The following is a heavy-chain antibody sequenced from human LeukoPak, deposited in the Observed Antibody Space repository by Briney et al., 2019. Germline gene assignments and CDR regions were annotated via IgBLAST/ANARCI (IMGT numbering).Heavy chain of an antibody. V-gene: IGHV4-34*01. CDR1: GGSFSGYY. CDR2: INHSGST. J-gene: IGHJ4*02. D-gene: IGHD6-13*01. CDR3: ARGSQLVLGDY. Sequence: PSETLSLTCAVYGGSFSGYYWSWIRQPPGKGLEWIGEINHSGSTNYNPSLKSRVTISVDTSKNQFSLKLSSVTAADTAVYYCARGSQLVLGDYWGQGTLVTVSS.